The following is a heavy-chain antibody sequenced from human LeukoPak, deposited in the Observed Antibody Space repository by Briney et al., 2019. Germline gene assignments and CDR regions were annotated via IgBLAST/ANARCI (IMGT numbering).Heavy chain of an antibody. D-gene: IGHD6-13*01. V-gene: IGHV4-4*07. J-gene: IGHJ4*02. CDR2: IYTSGST. CDR3: AGEPIAAAGTFRSGRHYFDY. Sequence: PSETLSLTCTVSGYSISSGYYWGWIRQPAGKGLEWIGRIYTSGSTNYNPSLKSRVTMSVDTSKNQFSLKLSSVTAADTAVYYCAGEPIAAAGTFRSGRHYFDYWGQGTLVTVSS. CDR1: GYSISSGYY.